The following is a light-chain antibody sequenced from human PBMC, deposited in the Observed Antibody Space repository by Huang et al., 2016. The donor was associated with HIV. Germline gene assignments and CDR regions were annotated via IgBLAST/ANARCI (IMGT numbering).Light chain of an antibody. CDR3: QQRVNWPLT. V-gene: IGKV3-11*01. CDR1: QPVGSY. J-gene: IGKJ4*01. CDR2: DAS. Sequence: EVVLTQSPATLSLSPGERATLSCRASQPVGSYLAWYQQKPGQSPRLLIYDASNRATGIPARFSGSGYGTDFTLTISTLEPEDFAVYYCQQRVNWPLTFGGGTKVEIK.